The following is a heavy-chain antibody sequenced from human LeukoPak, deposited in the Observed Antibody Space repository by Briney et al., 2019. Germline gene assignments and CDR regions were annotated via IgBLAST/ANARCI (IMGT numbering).Heavy chain of an antibody. D-gene: IGHD3-22*01. V-gene: IGHV3-23*01. CDR2: ISGGDGST. CDR3: AKDTYYDSSGLLDY. Sequence: ISGGDGSTYYADSVKGRFTISRDNSKNTLYLQMNSLRVEDTAVYHCAKDTYYDSSGLLDYWGQGTLVTVSS. J-gene: IGHJ4*02.